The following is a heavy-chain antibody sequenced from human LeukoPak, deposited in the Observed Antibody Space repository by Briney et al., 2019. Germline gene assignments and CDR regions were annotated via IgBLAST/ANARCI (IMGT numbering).Heavy chain of an antibody. CDR3: ARRGTTMVRGVRVGSKLGFDP. Sequence: SETLSLTCAVYGVSFSGYYWSWLRQPPGKGLEWVGEINHSGSTNYNPSLKSRGTISVETNKNQFSLKQRYVTAADTAVYYCARRGTTMVRGVRVGSKLGFDPWGQGTLVTVSS. D-gene: IGHD3-10*01. J-gene: IGHJ5*02. CDR1: GVSFSGYY. V-gene: IGHV4-34*01. CDR2: INHSGST.